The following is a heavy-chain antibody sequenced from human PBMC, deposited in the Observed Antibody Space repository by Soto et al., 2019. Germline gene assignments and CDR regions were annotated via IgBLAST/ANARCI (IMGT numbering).Heavy chain of an antibody. CDR2: IYYSGST. J-gene: IGHJ4*02. CDR1: GGSISSGGYY. V-gene: IGHV4-31*03. D-gene: IGHD6-19*01. Sequence: PSETLSLTCTVSGGSISSGGYYWSWIRQHPGKGLEWIGYIYYSGSTYYNPSLKSRVTISVDTSKNQFSLKLSSVTAADTAVYYCARGDSSGASKFFDYWGQGTLVTVSS. CDR3: ARGDSSGASKFFDY.